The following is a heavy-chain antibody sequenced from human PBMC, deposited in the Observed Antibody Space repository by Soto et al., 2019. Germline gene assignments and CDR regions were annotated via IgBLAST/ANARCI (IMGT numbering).Heavy chain of an antibody. CDR3: ARDGYYDNSSPDPAFDT. Sequence: QVQLVQSGAEVKKPGASVKVSCKASGYTFTSYGISWVRQAPGQGLEWMGWISDYNGNTNYAQKLPARVTMTTDTSTSSAYMEFRSLRSDDTAVYYAARDGYYDNSSPDPAFDTWGQGTMVTVSS. V-gene: IGHV1-18*01. J-gene: IGHJ3*02. D-gene: IGHD3-22*01. CDR1: GYTFTSYG. CDR2: ISDYNGNT.